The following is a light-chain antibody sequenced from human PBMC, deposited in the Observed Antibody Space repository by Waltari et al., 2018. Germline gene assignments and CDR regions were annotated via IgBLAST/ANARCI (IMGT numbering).Light chain of an antibody. CDR2: AAS. J-gene: IGKJ3*01. CDR3: QQSYSTPRT. Sequence: DLQMTQSPTSLSASVGDRVPNPCRASQSISSYLNWYQQKPGKAPKLLIYAASSLQSGVPSRFSGSGSGTDFTLTISSLQPEDFATYYCQQSYSTPRTFGPGTKVDIK. CDR1: QSISSY. V-gene: IGKV1-39*01.